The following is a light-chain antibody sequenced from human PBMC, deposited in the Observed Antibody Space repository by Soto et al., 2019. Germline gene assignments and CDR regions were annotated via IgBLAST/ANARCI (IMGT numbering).Light chain of an antibody. CDR2: GAS. CDR3: QQRSNWPIT. J-gene: IGKJ5*01. CDR1: QSVSSSY. Sequence: EIVLTQSPGTLSLSPGERAALCCRASQSVSSSYLAWYQQKPGQAPRHLIYGASSRATGIPDRFSGSGSGTDFTLTISSLEPEDFAVYYCQQRSNWPITFGQGTRLEI. V-gene: IGKV3D-20*02.